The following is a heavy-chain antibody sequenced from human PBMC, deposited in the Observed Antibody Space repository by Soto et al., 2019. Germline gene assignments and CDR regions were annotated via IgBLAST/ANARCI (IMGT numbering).Heavy chain of an antibody. CDR1: GFIFDDFA. D-gene: IGHD2-2*01. CDR3: AKGVPASYHYYYYMDV. Sequence: GGSLRLSCAASGFIFDDFAMHWVRQAPGKGLEWVSGISWNSDSIGYADSVKGRFTISRDNAKNSLYLQMNSLRAEDTALYYCAKGVPASYHYYYYMDVWGKGTTVTVS. CDR2: ISWNSDSI. V-gene: IGHV3-9*01. J-gene: IGHJ6*03.